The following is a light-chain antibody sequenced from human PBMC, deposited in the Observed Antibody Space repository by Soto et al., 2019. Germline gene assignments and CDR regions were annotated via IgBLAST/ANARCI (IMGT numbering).Light chain of an antibody. CDR3: GTWDSSLSAGKV. CDR1: SSNSGNNY. Sequence: QSVLTQPPSVSAAPGQKVTISCSGISSNSGNNYVSWYQQLPGTAPKLLIYENNKRPSGIPDRFSGSKSGTSATLGITGLQTGDEADYYCGTWDSSLSAGKVFGTGTKLTVL. V-gene: IGLV1-51*02. CDR2: ENN. J-gene: IGLJ1*01.